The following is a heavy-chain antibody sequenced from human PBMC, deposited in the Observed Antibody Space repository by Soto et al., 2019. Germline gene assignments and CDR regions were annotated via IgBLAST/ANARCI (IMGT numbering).Heavy chain of an antibody. CDR2: VYNSGIT. V-gene: IGHV4-59*01. CDR1: GGSISSYY. Sequence: QVQLQESGPGLVKPSETLSLTCNVSGGSISSYYWRWIRQPPGKGLEYIGHVYNSGITIHSPSLKSRATISVDTSKNQFSLKLTSVTAADTAVYYCAGGSGLCWECFHHWGQGILITVSS. J-gene: IGHJ1*01. CDR3: AGGSGLCWECFHH. D-gene: IGHD3-3*01.